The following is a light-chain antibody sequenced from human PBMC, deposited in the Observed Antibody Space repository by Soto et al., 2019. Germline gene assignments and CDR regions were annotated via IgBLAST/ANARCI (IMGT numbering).Light chain of an antibody. V-gene: IGKV4-1*01. CDR2: WAS. CDR1: QSVLFSSNNKND. Sequence: DIVMTQSPDSLAVSLGERATINCKSSQSVLFSSNNKNDLAWYQQKPGQPPKLLIYWASTRESGVPDRFSGRGSGTDFTLTISSLQAEDVAVYYCQQYYRTPLTFGGGTKVEIK. CDR3: QQYYRTPLT. J-gene: IGKJ4*01.